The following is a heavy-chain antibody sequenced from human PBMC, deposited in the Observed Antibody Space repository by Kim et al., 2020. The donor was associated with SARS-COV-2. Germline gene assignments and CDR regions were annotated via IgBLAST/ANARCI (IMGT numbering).Heavy chain of an antibody. D-gene: IGHD3-22*01. Sequence: GESLKISCKGSGYSFTSYWIGWVRQMPGKGLEWMGIIYPGDSDTRYSPSFQGQVTISADKSISTAYLQWSSLKASDTAMYYCARLGLITDDSSGQWAFDIWGQGTMVTVSS. CDR1: GYSFTSYW. CDR2: IYPGDSDT. J-gene: IGHJ3*02. CDR3: ARLGLITDDSSGQWAFDI. V-gene: IGHV5-51*01.